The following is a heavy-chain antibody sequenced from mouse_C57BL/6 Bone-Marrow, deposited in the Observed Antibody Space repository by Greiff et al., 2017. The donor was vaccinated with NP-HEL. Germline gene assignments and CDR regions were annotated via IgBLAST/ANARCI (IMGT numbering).Heavy chain of an antibody. CDR2: IFPGSGST. CDR1: GYTFTDYY. V-gene: IGHV1-75*01. J-gene: IGHJ3*01. D-gene: IGHD1-1*01. Sequence: QVHVKQSGPELVKPGASVKISCKASGYTFTDYYINWVKQRPGQGLEWIGWIFPGSGSTYYNEKFKGKATLTVDKSSSTAYMLLSSLTSEDSAVYFCAREERAFYYYGSSWFAYWGQGTLVTVSA. CDR3: AREERAFYYYGSSWFAY.